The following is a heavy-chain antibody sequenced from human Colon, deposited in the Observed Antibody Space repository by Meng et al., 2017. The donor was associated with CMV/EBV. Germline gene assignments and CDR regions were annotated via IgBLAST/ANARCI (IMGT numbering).Heavy chain of an antibody. CDR2: MNPKSADT. Sequence: ASVKVSCKVSGYTFTTYDINWVRQAPGQGLERMGWMNPKSADTRYAPKFQGRVTMARDTSINTAYLELSSLRPDDTAVYFCARGGGAYWGQGTLVTVSS. D-gene: IGHD1-26*01. CDR3: ARGGGAY. CDR1: GYTFTTYD. V-gene: IGHV1-8*01. J-gene: IGHJ4*02.